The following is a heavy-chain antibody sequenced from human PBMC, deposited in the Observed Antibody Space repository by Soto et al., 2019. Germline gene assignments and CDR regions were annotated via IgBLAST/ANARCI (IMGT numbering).Heavy chain of an antibody. D-gene: IGHD4-17*01. V-gene: IGHV1-69*04. J-gene: IGHJ5*02. Sequence: GASVKVSCKASGGTFSSYTISWVRQAPGQGLEWMGRIIPILGIANYAQKFQGRVTITADKSTSTAYMELSSLRSEDTAVYYCARDRRTVNEESSEGNWFDPWGQGTLVTVSS. CDR1: GGTFSSYT. CDR3: ARDRRTVNEESSEGNWFDP. CDR2: IIPILGIA.